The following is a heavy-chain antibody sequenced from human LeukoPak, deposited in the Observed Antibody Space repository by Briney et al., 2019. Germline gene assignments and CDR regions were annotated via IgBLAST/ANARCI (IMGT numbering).Heavy chain of an antibody. D-gene: IGHD2-2*01. CDR3: TRDRGEYQLLTGYYYYYMDV. CDR1: GFTFSSYG. J-gene: IGHJ6*03. V-gene: IGHV3-30*03. Sequence: GGSLRLSCAASGFTFSSYGMHWVRQAPGKGLEWVAVISYDGSNKYYADSVKGRFTISRDNSKNTLYLQMNSLRAEDTAVYYCTRDRGEYQLLTGYYYYYMDVWGKGTTVTVSS. CDR2: ISYDGSNK.